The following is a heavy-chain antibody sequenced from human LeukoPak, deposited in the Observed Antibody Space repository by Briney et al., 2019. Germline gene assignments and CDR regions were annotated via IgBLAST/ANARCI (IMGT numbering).Heavy chain of an antibody. CDR3: VSHVYGGSPFDI. J-gene: IGHJ3*02. V-gene: IGHV3-74*01. CDR1: GFTFSSHW. CDR2: INTDGSTT. D-gene: IGHD4-23*01. Sequence: HPGGSLRLSCAASGFTFSSHWMHWVRQVPGKGLVWVSRINTDGSTTNYADSVKGRFTISRDNAESTLYLQMNSLRADDTAVYHCVSHVYGGSPFDIWGQGTMVTVSS.